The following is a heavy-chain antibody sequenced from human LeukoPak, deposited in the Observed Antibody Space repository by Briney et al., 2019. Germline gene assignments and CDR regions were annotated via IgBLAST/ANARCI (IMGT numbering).Heavy chain of an antibody. J-gene: IGHJ4*02. CDR2: ASYDGSKK. CDR3: ARGPTYYDILTAD. V-gene: IGHV3-30*03. CDR1: GFTLSNYG. Sequence: GGSLRLSCAASGFTLSNYGMHWVRQTPGKGREWVAVASYDGSKKYYAESVKGRFTISRDNSKNTLYLQMNSLRAEDTAVYYCARGPTYYDILTADWGQGTLVTVSS. D-gene: IGHD3-9*01.